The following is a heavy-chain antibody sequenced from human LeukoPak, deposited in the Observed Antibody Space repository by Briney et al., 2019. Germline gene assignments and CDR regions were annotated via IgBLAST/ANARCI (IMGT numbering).Heavy chain of an antibody. D-gene: IGHD6-13*01. CDR3: ARVGKQQLDNYFDY. J-gene: IGHJ4*02. V-gene: IGHV4-34*01. Sequence: SETLSLTCAVYGGSFSGYYWSWIRQPPGKGLEWSGEINHSGSTNYNPSLKSRVTISVDTSKNQFSLKLSSVTAADTAVYYCARVGKQQLDNYFDYWGQGTLVTVSS. CDR1: GGSFSGYY. CDR2: INHSGST.